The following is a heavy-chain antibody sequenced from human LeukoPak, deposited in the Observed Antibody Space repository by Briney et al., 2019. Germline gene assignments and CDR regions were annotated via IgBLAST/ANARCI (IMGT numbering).Heavy chain of an antibody. CDR3: ARGIKYSSRRNYFDY. Sequence: ASVKVSCKVSGYTFTSYDINWVRQATGQGLEWMGWMNPNSGNTGYAQKFQGRVTMTRNTSISTAYMELSSLRSEDTAVYYCARGIKYSSRRNYFDYWGQGTLVTVSS. CDR1: GYTFTSYD. J-gene: IGHJ4*02. V-gene: IGHV1-8*01. D-gene: IGHD6-6*01. CDR2: MNPNSGNT.